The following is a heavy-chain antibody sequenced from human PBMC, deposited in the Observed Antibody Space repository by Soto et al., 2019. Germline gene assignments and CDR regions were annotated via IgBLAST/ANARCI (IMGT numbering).Heavy chain of an antibody. V-gene: IGHV3-11*06. CDR2: ISSSSSYT. Sequence: GGSLRLSCAASGFTFSDYYMSWIRQAPGKGLEWVSYISSSSSYTDYADSVKGRFTISRDNAKNSLYLQMHSLRAEDTAVYYCARDYYDSSGYYPNSYYYGLDVWAQGTTVTVSS. CDR3: ARDYYDSSGYYPNSYYYGLDV. J-gene: IGHJ6*02. CDR1: GFTFSDYY. D-gene: IGHD3-22*01.